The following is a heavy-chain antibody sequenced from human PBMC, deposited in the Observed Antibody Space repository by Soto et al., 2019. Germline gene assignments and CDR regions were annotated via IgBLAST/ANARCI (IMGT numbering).Heavy chain of an antibody. Sequence: QLQLQESGPGLVKPSETLSLTCTVSGGSISSSSYYWGWIRQPPGKGLEWIGSMYYSGTTYYTPSLTSRVIISVDTSKTPFSLKLSSVTAADTAVYYCARHTPAISISDHWGQGTLVTVSS. CDR2: MYYSGTT. CDR1: GGSISSSSYY. CDR3: ARHTPAISISDH. D-gene: IGHD2-15*01. V-gene: IGHV4-39*01. J-gene: IGHJ4*02.